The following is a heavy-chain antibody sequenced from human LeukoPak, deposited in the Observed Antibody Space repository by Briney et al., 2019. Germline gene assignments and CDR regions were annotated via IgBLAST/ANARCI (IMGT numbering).Heavy chain of an antibody. V-gene: IGHV4-39*07. CDR2: IYYSWST. J-gene: IGHJ4*02. D-gene: IGHD4-11*01. CDR1: GGSISSSSYY. CDR3: ASYYSNYTPDHREYYFDY. Sequence: SETLSLTCTVSGGSISSSSYYWGWIRQPPGKGLEWIGSIYYSWSTSYNPSLKSRVTISVDTSKNQFSLKLSSVTAADTAVYYCASYYSNYTPDHREYYFDYWGQGTLVTVSS.